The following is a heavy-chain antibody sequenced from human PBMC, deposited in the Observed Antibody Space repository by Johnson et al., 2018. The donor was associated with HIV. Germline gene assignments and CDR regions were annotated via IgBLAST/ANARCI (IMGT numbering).Heavy chain of an antibody. CDR3: ARDKGEIGGYDACYS. J-gene: IGHJ3*02. CDR2: ISYDGSNK. CDR1: GFTFSSYA. D-gene: IGHD2-21*01. Sequence: QEKLVESGGGVVQPGRSLRLSCAASGFTFSSYAMHWVRQAPGKGLEWVAVISYDGSNKYYADSVRGRFTISRDNSKNTLYLQMNSLRAEDTAVYYCARDKGEIGGYDACYSGRQGTMVTLSS. V-gene: IGHV3-30-3*01.